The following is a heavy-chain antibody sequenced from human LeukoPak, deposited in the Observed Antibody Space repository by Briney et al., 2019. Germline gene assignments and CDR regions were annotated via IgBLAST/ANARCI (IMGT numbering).Heavy chain of an antibody. CDR2: ISRNSGSV. J-gene: IGHJ4*02. V-gene: IGHV3-9*01. CDR3: ARASGYCSSTSCPPDS. Sequence: AGGSLRLSCEASGFTFDEHAMHWVRQAPGKGLEWVSAISRNSGSVGYADSVKGRFTISRDNAKKTLYLQMSSLRAEDTAFYYCARASGYCSSTSCPPDSWGQGTLVTVSS. D-gene: IGHD2-2*01. CDR1: GFTFDEHA.